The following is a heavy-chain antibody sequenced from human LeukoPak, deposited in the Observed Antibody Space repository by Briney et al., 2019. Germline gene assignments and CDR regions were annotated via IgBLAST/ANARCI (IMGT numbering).Heavy chain of an antibody. Sequence: PGGSLRLSCAASGFTLSNYAMHWVRQAPGKGLEWVAIITYDGSNKDYADVVKGRFTISRDDSKNKLYLQMNSLKTEDTAVYYCTTVDSEITLGGVIADYWGQGTLVTVSS. D-gene: IGHD3-16*02. CDR1: GFTLSNYA. CDR3: TTVDSEITLGGVIADY. V-gene: IGHV3-30*04. J-gene: IGHJ4*02. CDR2: ITYDGSNK.